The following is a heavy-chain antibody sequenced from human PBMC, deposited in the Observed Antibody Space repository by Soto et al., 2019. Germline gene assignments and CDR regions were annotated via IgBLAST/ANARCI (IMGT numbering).Heavy chain of an antibody. Sequence: SETLSLACAVSGDSLSRGYHWAWLRRPPGKGLEWIGSIYHSGSTYDSPSPKRRVTMSVDTSKNQLSRQLSSVTAADTAGYSCARYGYSYSARFFDSWGQGTRVTVSS. D-gene: IGHD1-26*01. CDR2: IYHSGST. V-gene: IGHV4-38-2*01. CDR1: GDSLSRGYH. CDR3: ARYGYSYSARFFDS. J-gene: IGHJ4*02.